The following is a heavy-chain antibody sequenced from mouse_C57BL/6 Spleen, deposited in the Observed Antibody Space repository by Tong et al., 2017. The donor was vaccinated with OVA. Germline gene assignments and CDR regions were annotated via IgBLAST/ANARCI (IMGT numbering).Heavy chain of an antibody. Sequence: EVQLQESGGGLVKPGGSLKLSCAASGFTFSSYAMSWVRQTPEKRLEWVATISDGGSYTYYPDNVKGRFTISRDNAKNNLYLQMSHLKSEDTAMYYCARGPLEDYWGQGTSVTVSS. CDR3: ARGPLEDY. CDR2: ISDGGSYT. V-gene: IGHV5-4*01. CDR1: GFTFSSYA. J-gene: IGHJ4*01.